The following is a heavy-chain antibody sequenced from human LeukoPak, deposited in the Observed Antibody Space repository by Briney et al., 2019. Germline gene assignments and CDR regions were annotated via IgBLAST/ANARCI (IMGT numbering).Heavy chain of an antibody. CDR3: ASPTTMTTAIEY. CDR1: GGSIGSSSYY. D-gene: IGHD4-17*01. Sequence: KPSETLSLTCTVSGGSIGSSSYYWGWIRQPPGKGLEWIGSIYYSGSTYYNPSLKSRVTISVDTSKNQFSLKLGSVTAADTAVYYCASPTTMTTAIEYWGQGTLVTVSS. CDR2: IYYSGST. J-gene: IGHJ4*02. V-gene: IGHV4-39*01.